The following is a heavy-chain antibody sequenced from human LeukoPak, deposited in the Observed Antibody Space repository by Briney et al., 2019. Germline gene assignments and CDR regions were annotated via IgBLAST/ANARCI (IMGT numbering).Heavy chain of an antibody. CDR2: ISGIGGST. CDR1: GFTFSSYA. V-gene: IGHV3-23*01. J-gene: IGHJ4*02. CDR3: AKVPRTTVVTPYYFHY. Sequence: GGSLRLSCAASGFTFSSYAMSWVRQAPGKGREWVSAISGIGGSTYYSDSVRGRFTISRDNSKNTLYLQMNSLRAEDTAVYYCAKVPRTTVVTPYYFHYWGQGTLVTVSS. D-gene: IGHD4-23*01.